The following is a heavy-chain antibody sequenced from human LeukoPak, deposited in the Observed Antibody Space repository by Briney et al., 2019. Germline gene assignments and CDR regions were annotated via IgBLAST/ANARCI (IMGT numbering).Heavy chain of an antibody. CDR1: GYTFTGYY. J-gene: IGHJ5*02. D-gene: IGHD3-16*01. V-gene: IGHV1-2*06. Sequence: ASVKVSCKASGYTFTGYYIHWVRQAPGQGLEWMGRINPHSGGTNFAQRFQGRVTMTRDTSISTAYMELSRLRSDATAVSYCSRGLGGSYNWFDPWGQGTLVTVSS. CDR2: INPHSGGT. CDR3: SRGLGGSYNWFDP.